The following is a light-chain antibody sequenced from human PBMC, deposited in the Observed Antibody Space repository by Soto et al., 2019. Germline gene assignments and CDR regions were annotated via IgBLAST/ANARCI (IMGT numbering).Light chain of an antibody. CDR2: GAS. CDR1: QTVRTNY. Sequence: EIVLTQSRGTLSLSPGERATLSCRASQTVRTNYLAWFQHKPGQAPRLLIYGASSRATGIPDRFSGSGSGTDFTLTINRLEPEDFAVYFCQQYSDSPLTVGGGTKVEIK. CDR3: QQYSDSPLT. V-gene: IGKV3-20*01. J-gene: IGKJ4*01.